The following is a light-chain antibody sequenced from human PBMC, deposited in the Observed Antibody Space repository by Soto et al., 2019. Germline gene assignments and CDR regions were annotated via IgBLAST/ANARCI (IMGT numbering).Light chain of an antibody. J-gene: IGKJ1*01. CDR3: QEFGTSPLT. CDR1: QRVGNTY. V-gene: IGKV3-20*01. Sequence: EIMLTQSPGTLSLSPGESATLSCRDSQRVGNTYLIWYQQKPGQAPRLLIYGASSRASSIPDRFSGSGSGTDFTLTINRLEPEDFALYYCQEFGTSPLTFGEGTEVEIK. CDR2: GAS.